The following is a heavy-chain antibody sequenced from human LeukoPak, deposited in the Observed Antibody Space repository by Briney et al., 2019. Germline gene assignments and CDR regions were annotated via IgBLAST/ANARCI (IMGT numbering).Heavy chain of an antibody. V-gene: IGHV1-69*05. CDR1: GGTFTRYG. Sequence: ASVKVSCKASGGTFTRYGISWVRQAPGQGLEWMGGIIPNFGKANYAQKFQGRVTITTDKSTSTAYMELSRLRSDATPVYSCPSRTTLGGVHALSRSSQEGRDYYYYRLYVCGQGTTVTVSS. CDR2: IIPNFGKA. D-gene: IGHD6-6*01. J-gene: IGHJ6*02. CDR3: PSRTTLGGVHALSRSSQEGRDYYYYRLYV.